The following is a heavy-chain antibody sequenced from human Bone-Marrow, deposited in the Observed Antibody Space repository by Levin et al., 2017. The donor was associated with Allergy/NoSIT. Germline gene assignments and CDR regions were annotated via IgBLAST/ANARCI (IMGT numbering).Heavy chain of an antibody. D-gene: IGHD5-24*01. J-gene: IGHJ3*01. CDR2: IYWDDVQ. Sequence: ASGPTLVKPTQTLTLTCTFSGFLLSSSGVAVGWIRPPPGKALEWLGLIYWDDVQRYSPSLKSRHTITRDTSKNQVVLKMTDLEPVDTATYYCAHRGASPMAGALDVWGQGTMVIVAS. CDR1: GFLLSSSGVA. CDR3: AHRGASPMAGALDV. V-gene: IGHV2-5*02.